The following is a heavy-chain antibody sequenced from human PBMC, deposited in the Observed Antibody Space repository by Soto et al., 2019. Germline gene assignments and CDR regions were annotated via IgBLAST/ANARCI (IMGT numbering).Heavy chain of an antibody. J-gene: IGHJ6*02. Sequence: GASVKVSCKASGGTFSSYAISWVRQAPGQGLEWMGGITPIFGTANYAQKFQGRVTITADESTSTAYMELSSLRSEDTAVYYCAGLRYFDWLLPVDYGMDVWGQGTTVTVSS. D-gene: IGHD3-9*01. CDR3: AGLRYFDWLLPVDYGMDV. CDR1: GGTFSSYA. V-gene: IGHV1-69*13. CDR2: ITPIFGTA.